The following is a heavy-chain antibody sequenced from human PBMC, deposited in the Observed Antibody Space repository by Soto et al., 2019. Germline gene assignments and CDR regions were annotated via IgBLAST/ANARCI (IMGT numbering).Heavy chain of an antibody. V-gene: IGHV3-23*01. CDR2: ISGSGGST. Sequence: GGSLRLSCAASGFTFSSYAMSWVRQAPGKGLEWVSAISGSGGSTYYADSVKGRFTISRDNSKNTLYLQMNSLRAEDTAVYYSAKDAQIVVVPATATRFDPWGQGTLVTVSS. J-gene: IGHJ5*02. D-gene: IGHD2-2*01. CDR1: GFTFSSYA. CDR3: AKDAQIVVVPATATRFDP.